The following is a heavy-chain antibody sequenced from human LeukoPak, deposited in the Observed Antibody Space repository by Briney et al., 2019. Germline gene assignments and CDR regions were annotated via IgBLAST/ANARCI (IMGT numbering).Heavy chain of an antibody. J-gene: IGHJ4*02. CDR1: EFTFSSYT. V-gene: IGHV3-30-3*01. Sequence: GGSLRLSCAASEFTFSSYTMHWVRQAPGKGLEWVALISYDGSNKYYADSVKGRFTISRDNSKNTLYLQMNSLRAEDTAMYYCAREPSRSAYFDYWGRGTLVTVSS. CDR2: ISYDGSNK. D-gene: IGHD3-22*01. CDR3: AREPSRSAYFDY.